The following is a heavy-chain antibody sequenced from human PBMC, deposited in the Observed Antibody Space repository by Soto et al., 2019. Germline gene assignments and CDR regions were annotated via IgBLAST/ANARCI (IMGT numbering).Heavy chain of an antibody. Sequence: LRLSCAASGFDASVNFMTWVRQAPGRGLEWVSTINNAGSTFYADSVKGRFTISGDNSKNTLYLQMNSLRVEDTAMYYCVRENYYYGMDVWGQGTSVTVSS. CDR1: GFDASVNF. J-gene: IGHJ6*02. CDR2: INNAGST. V-gene: IGHV3-66*01. CDR3: VRENYYYGMDV.